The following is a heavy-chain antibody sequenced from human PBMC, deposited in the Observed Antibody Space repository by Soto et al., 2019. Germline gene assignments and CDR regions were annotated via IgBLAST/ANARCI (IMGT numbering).Heavy chain of an antibody. V-gene: IGHV5-51*01. CDR3: ARQEQLGTWSDP. Sequence: PGESLKISCSGSGYIFSTYWIAWVRQMPGKGLEWVGIIYPGDSDTRYSPSFQGQVTISADKSISTVYLQWSSLKASDTAMYYCARQEQLGTWSDPWGQGTLVTVSS. D-gene: IGHD1-26*01. J-gene: IGHJ5*02. CDR1: GYIFSTYW. CDR2: IYPGDSDT.